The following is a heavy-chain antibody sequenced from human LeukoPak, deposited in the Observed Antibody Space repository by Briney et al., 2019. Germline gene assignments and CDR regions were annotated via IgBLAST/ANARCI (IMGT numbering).Heavy chain of an antibody. D-gene: IGHD1-1*01. Sequence: ASVKVSFNSSGYTFTRYFMHWVRQAPGQGLEWMGISNPTGGSTTYAQKFKGRVTMTRDTSTSTVYMELSSLRSEDTAVFYCARVSHNGSDYWGQGTLVTVSS. CDR2: SNPTGGST. J-gene: IGHJ4*02. CDR3: ARVSHNGSDY. V-gene: IGHV1-46*01. CDR1: GYTFTRYF.